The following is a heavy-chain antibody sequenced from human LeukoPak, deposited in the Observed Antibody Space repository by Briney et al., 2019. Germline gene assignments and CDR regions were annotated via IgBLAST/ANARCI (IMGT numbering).Heavy chain of an antibody. D-gene: IGHD3-10*01. CDR2: INPNSGGT. CDR1: GYTFTGYY. V-gene: IGHV1-2*02. Sequence: ASVKVSCKASGYTFTGYYMHWVRQAPGQGLEWMGWINPNSGGTNYAQKFQGRVTMTRDTSISTAYMELSRLRSDDTAVYYCARAPIWFGESSNWFDPWGQGTLVTVYS. J-gene: IGHJ5*02. CDR3: ARAPIWFGESSNWFDP.